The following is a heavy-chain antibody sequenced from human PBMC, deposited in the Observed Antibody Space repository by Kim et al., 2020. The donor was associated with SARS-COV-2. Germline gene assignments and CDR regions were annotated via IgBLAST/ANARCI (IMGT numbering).Heavy chain of an antibody. CDR1: GGSISSGSYY. CDR2: IYTSGST. D-gene: IGHD5-12*01. Sequence: SETLSLTCTVSGGSISSGSYYWSWIRQPAGRGLEWIGRIYTSGSTNYNPSLKSRVTISVDTSKNQFSLKLSSVTAADTAVYYCARVVSRVEGDGYTRKYYSGMDVWGQGTTVTVSS. CDR3: ARVVSRVEGDGYTRKYYSGMDV. J-gene: IGHJ6*02. V-gene: IGHV4-61*02.